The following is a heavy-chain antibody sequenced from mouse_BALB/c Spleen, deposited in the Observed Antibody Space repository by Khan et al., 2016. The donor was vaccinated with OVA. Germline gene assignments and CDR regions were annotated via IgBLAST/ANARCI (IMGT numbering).Heavy chain of an antibody. CDR3: ARRYSYGLFYFDV. CDR2: RSYSGST. Sequence: EVQLQESGPGLVKPSQSLSLTCTVTGYSITSDYAWNWIRQFPGNKLEWMGKRSYSGSTGYNRESKSRLSLPRDTSNNTFFEQLTSVTTELPSTYYTARRYSYGLFYFDVSGAASPVTLSS. V-gene: IGHV3-2*02. CDR1: GYSITSDYA. D-gene: IGHD1-1*01. J-gene: IGHJ1*01.